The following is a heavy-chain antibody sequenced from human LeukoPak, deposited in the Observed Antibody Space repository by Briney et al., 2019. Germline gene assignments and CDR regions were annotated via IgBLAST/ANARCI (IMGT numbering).Heavy chain of an antibody. CDR1: GFTFSNYW. D-gene: IGHD6-13*01. CDR3: RIAAAGRDY. CDR2: INSAGTNT. J-gene: IGHJ4*02. V-gene: IGHV3-74*01. Sequence: GGSLRLSCAASGFTFSNYWMHWVRHAQGKGLVWVLYINSAGTNTNYADSVKGRFTISRDTAKNTLYLQMNSLRAEDTAVYYCRIAAAGRDYWGQGTLVTISS.